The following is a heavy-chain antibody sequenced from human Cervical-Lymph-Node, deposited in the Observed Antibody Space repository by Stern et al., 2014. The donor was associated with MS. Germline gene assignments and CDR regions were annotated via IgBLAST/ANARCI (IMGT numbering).Heavy chain of an antibody. D-gene: IGHD2-8*01. CDR2: ISYDGNHK. CDR1: GFSFSSYG. CDR3: ARDYEDTSMLFDH. V-gene: IGHV3-30*03. J-gene: IGHJ4*02. Sequence: QVQLVEAGGAVVQPGRSLRLSCAASGFSFSSYGLNWVRQAPRKGLEWVTVISYDGNHKYYAASVKCRFTISRDNSKNTLHLQMNSVTPDDTAIYYCARDYEDTSMLFDHWGQGTLVTVSS.